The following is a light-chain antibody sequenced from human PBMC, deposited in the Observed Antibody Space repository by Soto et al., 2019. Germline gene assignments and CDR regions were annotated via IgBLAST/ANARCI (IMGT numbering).Light chain of an antibody. CDR2: AAS. CDR1: QSISSY. CDR3: QQSYSTPPT. Sequence: DIQRTQSPSSLSASVGDSVSITCRASQSISSYLNWYQQKPGKAPKLLIYAASSLQSGVPSRFSGSGSGTDFTLTISSLQPEDFATYYCQQSYSTPPTFGQGTKVDIK. J-gene: IGKJ1*01. V-gene: IGKV1-39*01.